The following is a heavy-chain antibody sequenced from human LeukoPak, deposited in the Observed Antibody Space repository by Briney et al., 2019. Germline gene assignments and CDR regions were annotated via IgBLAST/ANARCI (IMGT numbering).Heavy chain of an antibody. Sequence: GGSLRLSRAASGFKFKTYGMHWVRQAPGEGLEWVAVIYYDGNQKYYGDSVKGRFTVSRDVSENMLYLQMSSLRADDTAVYYCARRGVATAWGAFDVWGQGTMVTVSS. V-gene: IGHV3-33*01. CDR1: GFKFKTYG. CDR3: ARRGVATAWGAFDV. CDR2: IYYDGNQK. J-gene: IGHJ3*01. D-gene: IGHD4-23*01.